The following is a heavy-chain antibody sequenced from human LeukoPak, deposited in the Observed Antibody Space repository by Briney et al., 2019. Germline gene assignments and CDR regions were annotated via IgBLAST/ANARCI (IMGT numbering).Heavy chain of an antibody. V-gene: IGHV1-2*02. CDR3: AREVPSATGDLDY. CDR2: INPNSGGT. Sequence: GASVKVSCKASGYTFTGYYMHWVRQAPGQGLEWMGWINPNSGGTNYAQKFQGRVTMTRDTSISTAYMELSRLRSDDTAVYYCAREVPSATGDLDYWGQGTLVTVSS. CDR1: GYTFTGYY. D-gene: IGHD7-27*01. J-gene: IGHJ4*02.